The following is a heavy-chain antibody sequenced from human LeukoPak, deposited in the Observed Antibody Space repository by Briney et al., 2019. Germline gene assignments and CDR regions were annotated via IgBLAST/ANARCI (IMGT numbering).Heavy chain of an antibody. CDR2: INHSGST. D-gene: IGHD6-6*01. CDR3: ASIAARRSGGY. J-gene: IGHJ4*02. CDR1: GGSFSGYY. Sequence: SETLSLTCAVCGGSFSGYYWSWIRQPPGKGLEWIGEINHSGSTNYNPSLKSRVTISVDTSKNQFSLKLSSVTAADTAVYYCASIAARRSGGYWGQGTLVTVSS. V-gene: IGHV4-34*01.